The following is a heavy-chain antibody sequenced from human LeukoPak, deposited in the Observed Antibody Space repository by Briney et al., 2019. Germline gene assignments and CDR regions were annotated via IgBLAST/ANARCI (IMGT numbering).Heavy chain of an antibody. CDR3: ARDRIVVVPAAGGLFNWFDP. Sequence: QPGGSLRLSYAASGFTFSSYWMHWVRQAPGKGLVWVSRINTDGSSTSYADSVKGRFTISRDNAKNTLYLQMNSLRAEDTAVYYCARDRIVVVPAAGGLFNWFDPWGQGTLVTVSS. CDR2: INTDGSST. V-gene: IGHV3-74*01. J-gene: IGHJ5*02. D-gene: IGHD2-2*01. CDR1: GFTFSSYW.